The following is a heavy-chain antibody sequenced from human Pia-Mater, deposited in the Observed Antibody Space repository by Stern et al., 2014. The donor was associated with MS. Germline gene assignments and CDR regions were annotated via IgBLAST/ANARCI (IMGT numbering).Heavy chain of an antibody. CDR3: ARSSSPSPYYYYGMDV. Sequence: QMQLVQSGGGVVQPGRSLRLSCAASGFTFSSYGMHWVRQATGKGLEWVAVIWYDGSNKYYADSVKGRFTISRDNSKNTLYLQMNSLRAEDTAVYYCARSSSPSPYYYYGMDVWGQGTTVTVSS. J-gene: IGHJ6*02. CDR2: IWYDGSNK. CDR1: GFTFSSYG. V-gene: IGHV3-33*01. D-gene: IGHD6-13*01.